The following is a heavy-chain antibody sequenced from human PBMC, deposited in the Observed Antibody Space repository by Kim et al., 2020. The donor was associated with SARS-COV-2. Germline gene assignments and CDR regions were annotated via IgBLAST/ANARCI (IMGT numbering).Heavy chain of an antibody. CDR3: ARAGVGGPIAAAGTKGGFYY. CDR1: GGSISSSNW. J-gene: IGHJ4*02. Sequence: SETLSLTCAVSGGSISSSNWWSWVRQPPGKGLEWIGEIYHSGSTNYNPSLKSRVTISVDKSKNQFSLKLSSVTAADTAVYYCARAGVGGPIAAAGTKGGFYYWGQGTLVTVSS. CDR2: IYHSGST. D-gene: IGHD6-13*01. V-gene: IGHV4-4*02.